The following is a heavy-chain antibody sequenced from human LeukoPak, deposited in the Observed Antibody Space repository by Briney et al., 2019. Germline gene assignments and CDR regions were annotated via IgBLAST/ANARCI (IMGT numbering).Heavy chain of an antibody. CDR1: GFTVSSNY. CDR3: ARAKLDLPLDY. Sequence: GGSLRLSCAASGFTVSSNYMSWVRQAPGKGLEWVSVIYSGGSTYYADSVKGRFTISRDNSKNTLYLQMNSLRAEDTAVYYCARAKLDLPLDYWGQGTLVTVSS. V-gene: IGHV3-53*01. D-gene: IGHD4-23*01. CDR2: IYSGGST. J-gene: IGHJ4*02.